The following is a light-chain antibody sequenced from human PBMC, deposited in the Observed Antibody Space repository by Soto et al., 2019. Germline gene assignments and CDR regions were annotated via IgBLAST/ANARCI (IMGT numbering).Light chain of an antibody. CDR1: RGIGST. CDR3: QHYVTWPLA. CDR2: DTS. V-gene: IGKV3-15*01. Sequence: EVVMTQSPATLSVSPGERATLSCRASRGIGSTLAWYQQKPGQTPRLLIYDTSTRATGVPAWFIGSASGTEFTLTIACLQSEDFAIYYCQHYVTWPLAFGGGTRVENK. J-gene: IGKJ4*01.